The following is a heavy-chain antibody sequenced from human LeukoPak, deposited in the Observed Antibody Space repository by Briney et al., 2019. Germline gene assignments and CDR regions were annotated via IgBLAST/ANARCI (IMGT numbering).Heavy chain of an antibody. CDR3: ARVDDLDAFDM. D-gene: IGHD2-2*03. J-gene: IGHJ3*02. CDR2: IKTDGSTT. V-gene: IGHV3-74*01. CDR1: GFTFSSSW. Sequence: GGSLRLSCAVSGFTFSSSWMHWVRQAPGKGLVWVSHIKTDGSTTAYADSVKGRFTISRDNAKNTLYLQMNSLRAEDTAVYYCARVDDLDAFDMWGQGTMVTVSS.